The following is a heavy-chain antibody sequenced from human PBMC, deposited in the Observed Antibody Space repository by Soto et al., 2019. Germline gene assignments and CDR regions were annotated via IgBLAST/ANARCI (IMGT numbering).Heavy chain of an antibody. CDR3: ARDHAYGIPDY. V-gene: IGHV1-3*01. CDR2: INAGNGNT. J-gene: IGHJ4*02. Sequence: ASVKVSFKASGYTFTSYAMHWVRQAPGQRLEWMGWINAGNGNTKYSQKFQGRVTITRDTFASTAYMELSSLRSEDTAVYYCARDHAYGIPDYRGQGTLVTVSS. CDR1: GYTFTSYA. D-gene: IGHD2-21*01.